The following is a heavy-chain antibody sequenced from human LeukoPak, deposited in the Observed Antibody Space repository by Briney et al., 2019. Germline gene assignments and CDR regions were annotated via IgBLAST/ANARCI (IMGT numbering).Heavy chain of an antibody. CDR3: ARHAGSGRKDGYNR. D-gene: IGHD5-24*01. Sequence: GESLKISCEGSGYSFTNYWMAWVRQMPGKGLEWMGIIYPGDSDTRYSPSFQGQVTISADKSINTAYLQWSSLKASDTAMYYCARHAGSGRKDGYNRWGQGTLVTVSS. CDR2: IYPGDSDT. J-gene: IGHJ4*02. V-gene: IGHV5-51*01. CDR1: GYSFTNYW.